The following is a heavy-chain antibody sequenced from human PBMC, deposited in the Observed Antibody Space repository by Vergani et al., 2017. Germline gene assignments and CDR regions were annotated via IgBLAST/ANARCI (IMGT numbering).Heavy chain of an antibody. J-gene: IGHJ6*03. CDR1: GGSISSGSYY. D-gene: IGHD3-3*01. Sequence: QVQLQESGPGLVKPSQTLSLTCTVSGGSISSGSYYWSWIRQPAGKGLEWIGRIYTSGSTNYNPSLKSRVTMSVDTSKNHFSLKLSSVTAADTAVYYCARVAYYDSPVGYYYYMDVWGKGTTVTVSS. V-gene: IGHV4-61*02. CDR2: IYTSGST. CDR3: ARVAYYDSPVGYYYYMDV.